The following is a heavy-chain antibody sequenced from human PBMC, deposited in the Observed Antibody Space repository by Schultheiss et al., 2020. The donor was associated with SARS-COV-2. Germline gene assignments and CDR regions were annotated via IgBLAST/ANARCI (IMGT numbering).Heavy chain of an antibody. Sequence: GGSLRLSCAASGFTVSSNYTSWVRQAPGKGLEWVAVISYDGSNKYYADSVKGRFTISRDNSKNTLYLQMNSLRAEDTAVYYCARAARPLLYYYGMDVWGQGTTVTVSS. J-gene: IGHJ6*02. CDR1: GFTVSSNY. CDR2: ISYDGSNK. CDR3: ARAARPLLYYYGMDV. V-gene: IGHV3-30-3*01. D-gene: IGHD6-6*01.